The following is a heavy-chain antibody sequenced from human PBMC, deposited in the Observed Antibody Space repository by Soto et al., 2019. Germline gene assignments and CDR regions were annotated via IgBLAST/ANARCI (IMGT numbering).Heavy chain of an antibody. Sequence: EVQLVESGGGLQPGGSLRLSCGASGFTFSNYWMHWVRQAAGKGLVWVSRINTDGITIAYADSVRGRLTLSRDNTKNTVYLQMNSLRGEDTAVYYCARGIRNYYGMDVCGQGTTVTVSS. CDR3: ARGIRNYYGMDV. D-gene: IGHD2-15*01. J-gene: IGHJ6*02. CDR2: INTDGITI. V-gene: IGHV3-74*01. CDR1: GFTFSNYW.